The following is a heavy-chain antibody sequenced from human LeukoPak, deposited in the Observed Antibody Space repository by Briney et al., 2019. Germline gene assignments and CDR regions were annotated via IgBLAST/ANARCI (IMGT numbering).Heavy chain of an antibody. CDR2: ISGSATST. D-gene: IGHD3-9*01. Sequence: PGGSLRLSCAASGFTFSDYAMCWIRQAPGQGLEWVSTISGSATSTYYADSVKGRFTISRDNSRNTIYLQMHGLRAEDTAIYYCAKDHMTGNDYWGQGTLITVSS. CDR3: AKDHMTGNDY. V-gene: IGHV3-23*01. CDR1: GFTFSDYA. J-gene: IGHJ4*02.